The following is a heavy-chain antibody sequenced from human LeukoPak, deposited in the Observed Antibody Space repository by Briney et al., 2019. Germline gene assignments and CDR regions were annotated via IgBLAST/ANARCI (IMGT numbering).Heavy chain of an antibody. Sequence: GASVKVSCKASGYTFTSYGISWVRQAPGQGLEWMGWISAYNGNTNYAQKLQGRVTMTTDTSTSTAYMELRSLRSDDTAVYYCARVPWGCSSTSCYRRFDYWGQGTLVTVSS. D-gene: IGHD2-2*01. CDR1: GYTFTSYG. V-gene: IGHV1-18*01. CDR3: ARVPWGCSSTSCYRRFDY. CDR2: ISAYNGNT. J-gene: IGHJ4*02.